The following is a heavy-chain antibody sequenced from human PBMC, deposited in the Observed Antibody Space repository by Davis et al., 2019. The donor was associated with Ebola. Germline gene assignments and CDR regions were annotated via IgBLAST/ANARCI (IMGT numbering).Heavy chain of an antibody. CDR2: IYIGDKT. D-gene: IGHD1-26*01. J-gene: IGHJ4*02. V-gene: IGHV3-23*03. Sequence: GESLKISCAASGFTFGSYAMSWVRQAPGKGLEWVSTIYIGDKTQYADAVKGRFTISRDSSKNTLYLQMNSLRAEDTAVYYCARDRVGAFFDYWGQGTLVTVSS. CDR1: GFTFGSYA. CDR3: ARDRVGAFFDY.